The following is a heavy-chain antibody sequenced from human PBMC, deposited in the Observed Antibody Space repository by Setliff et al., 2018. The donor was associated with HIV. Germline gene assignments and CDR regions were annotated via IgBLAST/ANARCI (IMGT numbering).Heavy chain of an antibody. V-gene: IGHV1-69*13. CDR3: ARGRNYDSSGYGDYYYYMDV. J-gene: IGHJ6*03. D-gene: IGHD3-22*01. Sequence: ASVKVSCKASGGTFSSYPISWVRQAPGQGLEWMGGIIPIFGTTHYAQKFQGRVTVTADESTSTAYMQLSSLRSDGTAVYYCARGRNYDSSGYGDYYYYMDVWGKGTTVTSP. CDR1: GGTFSSYP. CDR2: IIPIFGTT.